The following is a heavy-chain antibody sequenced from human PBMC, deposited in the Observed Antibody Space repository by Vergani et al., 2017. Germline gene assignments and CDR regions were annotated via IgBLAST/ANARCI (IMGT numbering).Heavy chain of an antibody. V-gene: IGHV4-59*01. Sequence: QVQLQESGPGLVKPSETLSLTCTVSGGSLSSYYWSWIRQPPGKGLEWIGYIYYSGSTNYNPSLKSRVTISVDTSKNQFSLKLSSVTAADTAVYYCASSPWGPFFDYWGQGTLVTVSS. CDR3: ASSPWGPFFDY. D-gene: IGHD7-27*01. J-gene: IGHJ4*02. CDR2: IYYSGST. CDR1: GGSLSSYY.